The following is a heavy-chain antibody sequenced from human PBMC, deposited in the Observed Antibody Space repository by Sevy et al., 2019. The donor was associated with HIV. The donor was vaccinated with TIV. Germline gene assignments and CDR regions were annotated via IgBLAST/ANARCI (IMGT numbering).Heavy chain of an antibody. Sequence: GGSLRLSCAASGFTFSSYWMNWVRQAPGKGLEWVANIKQDRSEKYYVDSVKGRFTISRDNAKNSLYLQMNSLRAEDTAVYYCARGVYYYDSSAYFAFDIWGRGTMVTVSS. D-gene: IGHD3-22*01. CDR1: GFTFSSYW. J-gene: IGHJ3*02. CDR3: ARGVYYYDSSAYFAFDI. V-gene: IGHV3-7*01. CDR2: IKQDRSEK.